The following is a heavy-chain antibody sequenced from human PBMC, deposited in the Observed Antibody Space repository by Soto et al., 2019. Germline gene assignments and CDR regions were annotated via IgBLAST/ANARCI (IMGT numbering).Heavy chain of an antibody. D-gene: IGHD1-26*01. Sequence: QVQLVESGGGVVQPGRSLRLSCAASGFTFSSYGMHWVRQAPGKGLEWVAVISYDGSNKYYADSVKGRFTISRDNSKNTLYLQMNSLRAEDTAVYYCAKEPTSFGVLRRVGATSFDYWGQGTLVTVSS. CDR3: AKEPTSFGVLRRVGATSFDY. CDR2: ISYDGSNK. V-gene: IGHV3-30*18. CDR1: GFTFSSYG. J-gene: IGHJ4*02.